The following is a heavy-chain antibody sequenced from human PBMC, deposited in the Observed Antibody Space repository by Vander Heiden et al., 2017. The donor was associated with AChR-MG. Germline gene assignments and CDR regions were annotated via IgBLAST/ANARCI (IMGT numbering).Heavy chain of an antibody. J-gene: IGHJ6*02. CDR2: IDNDGSIT. CDR3: ARHPIVVVPPAMSQSYNGMDV. CDR1: GFTFRSHW. V-gene: IGHV3-74*03. Sequence: EVQLVESGGGLVQPGGSLRIACVASGFTFRSHWMHWVRQVPGKGLVWVSRIDNDGSITKYADSVKGRFTISRDNAKNTLYLQMNSLRTEDTAVYYCARHPIVVVPPAMSQSYNGMDVWGQGTTVTVSS. D-gene: IGHD2-2*01.